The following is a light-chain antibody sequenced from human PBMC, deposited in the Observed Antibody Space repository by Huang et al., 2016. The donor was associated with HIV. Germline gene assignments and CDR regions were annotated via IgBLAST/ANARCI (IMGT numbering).Light chain of an antibody. CDR2: WAS. CDR1: QSVLYTSNNKNY. J-gene: IGKJ2*01. V-gene: IGKV4-1*01. CDR3: QQYYTTPYT. Sequence: DIMMTQSPDSLGVSLGERATINCKSSQSVLYTSNNKNYLTWYQQKPGQPPKLLIYWASTRESGVPDRFSGSGSGTDFTLTISSLQAEDVAVYYCQQYYTTPYTCGQGTKLEIK.